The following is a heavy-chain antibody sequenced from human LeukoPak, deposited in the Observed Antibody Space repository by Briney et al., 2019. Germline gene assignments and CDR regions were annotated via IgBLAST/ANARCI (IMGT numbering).Heavy chain of an antibody. CDR1: GYTFTSYA. V-gene: IGHV1-69*05. J-gene: IGHJ3*02. CDR3: ARDDPYDYVWGSYRHGGAFDI. Sequence: ASVKVSCKASGYTFTSYAMNWVRQAPGQGLEWMGGIIPIFGTANYAQKFQGRVTITTDESTSTAYMELSSLRSEDTAVYYCARDDPYDYVWGSYRHGGAFDIWGQGTMVTVSS. CDR2: IIPIFGTA. D-gene: IGHD3-16*02.